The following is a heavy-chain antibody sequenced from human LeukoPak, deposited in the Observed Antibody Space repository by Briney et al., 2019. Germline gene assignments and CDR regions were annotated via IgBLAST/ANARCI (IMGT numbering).Heavy chain of an antibody. J-gene: IGHJ4*02. Sequence: GGPLRLSCAASGFTVSSNYMSWVRQAPGKGLEWVSVIYSGGSTYYADSVKGRFTISRHNSKNTLYLQMNSLRAEDTAVYYCARGVGSYYVPPLDYWGQGTLVTVSS. V-gene: IGHV3-53*04. CDR3: ARGVGSYYVPPLDY. CDR2: IYSGGST. CDR1: GFTVSSNY. D-gene: IGHD1-26*01.